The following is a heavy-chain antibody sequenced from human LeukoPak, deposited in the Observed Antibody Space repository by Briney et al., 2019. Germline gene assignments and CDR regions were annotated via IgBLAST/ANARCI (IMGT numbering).Heavy chain of an antibody. CDR3: VRDDRDYFMIFADAGDY. CDR2: IHGSASYN. CDR1: GFIFSNYY. J-gene: IGHJ4*02. D-gene: IGHD3-9*01. Sequence: GGSLRLSCAASGFIFSNYYLNWVRQAPGKGLEWVSCIHGSASYNYYADSVKGRFTVSRDSAKNSLYLEMSSLRADDTAVYYCVRDDRDYFMIFADAGDYWGQGTLVTVSS. V-gene: IGHV3-21*03.